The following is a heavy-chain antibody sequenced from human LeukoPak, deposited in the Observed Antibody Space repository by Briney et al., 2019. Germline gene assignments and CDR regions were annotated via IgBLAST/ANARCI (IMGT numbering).Heavy chain of an antibody. V-gene: IGHV3-53*01. CDR3: AIVGAYGGNPYYFDY. J-gene: IGHJ4*02. CDR2: IYSGGST. CDR1: GFTVSSNY. D-gene: IGHD4-23*01. Sequence: PGGSLRLSCAASGFTVSSNYMSWVRQAPGKGLEWGSVIYSGGSTYYADSVKGRFTISRDNSKNTLYLQMNSLRAEDTAVYYCAIVGAYGGNPYYFDYWGQGTLVTVSS.